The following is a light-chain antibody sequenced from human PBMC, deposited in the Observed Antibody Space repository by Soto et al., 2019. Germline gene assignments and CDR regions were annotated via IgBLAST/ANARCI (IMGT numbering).Light chain of an antibody. CDR2: WAS. V-gene: IGKV4-1*01. Sequence: DIVMTQSPDSLAVSLGERATINCKSSQSLLYSADNQNYLAWFQQKPGQPPQLLIYWASTRESGVTDRFTGSGSGTHFTLTISSLQAEDVAVYYCQQYFTSPHSFGQGTKLEIK. CDR1: QSLLYSADNQNY. J-gene: IGKJ2*01. CDR3: QQYFTSPHS.